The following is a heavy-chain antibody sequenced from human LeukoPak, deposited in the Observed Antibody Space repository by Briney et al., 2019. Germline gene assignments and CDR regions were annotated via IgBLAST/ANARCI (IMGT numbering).Heavy chain of an antibody. V-gene: IGHV1-2*02. CDR2: INPNSGGT. J-gene: IGHJ5*02. Sequence: ASVKVSCKASGYTFTGYYMHWVRQAPGQGLEWMGWINPNSGGTNYAQKFQGRVTMTRDTSISTAYMELSRLRSDDTVVYYCARGVGYDFWSGYYNNWFDPWGQGTLVTVSS. CDR3: ARGVGYDFWSGYYNNWFDP. CDR1: GYTFTGYY. D-gene: IGHD3-3*01.